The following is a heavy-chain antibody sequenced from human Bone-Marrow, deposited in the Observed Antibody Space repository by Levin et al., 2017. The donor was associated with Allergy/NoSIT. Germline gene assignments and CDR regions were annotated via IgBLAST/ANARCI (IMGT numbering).Heavy chain of an antibody. CDR3: ARESVEVVEPEPDDKNQPSLRMDV. CDR2: IWYDGSNE. J-gene: IGHJ6*02. V-gene: IGHV3-33*01. Sequence: GESLKISCATSGFTFTTYAMHWVRPAPGKGLEWMAVIWYDGSNEYYADSLRGRFTLSRDNSKNPLYLQINSLRAEDTAFYFFARESVEVVEPEPDDKNQPSLRMDVWGQGTTVIGSS. CDR1: GFTFTTYA. D-gene: IGHD3-22*01.